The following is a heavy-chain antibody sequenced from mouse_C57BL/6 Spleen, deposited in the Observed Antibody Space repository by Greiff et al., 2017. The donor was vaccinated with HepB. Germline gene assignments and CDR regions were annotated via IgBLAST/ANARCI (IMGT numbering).Heavy chain of an antibody. D-gene: IGHD2-2*01. CDR3: ARVGYGYGRVHAMDY. CDR1: GYSITSGYY. J-gene: IGHJ4*01. CDR2: ISYDGSN. V-gene: IGHV3-6*01. Sequence: EVQLVESGPGLVKPSQSLSLTCSVTGYSITSGYYWNWIRQFPGNKLEWMGYISYDGSNNYNPSLKNRISITRDTSKNQFFLKLNSVTTEDTATYYCARVGYGYGRVHAMDYWGQGTSVTVSS.